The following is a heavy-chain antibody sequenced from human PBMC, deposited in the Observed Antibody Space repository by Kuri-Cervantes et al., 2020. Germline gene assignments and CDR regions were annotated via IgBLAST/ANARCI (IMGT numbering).Heavy chain of an antibody. Sequence: ESLKISCTVSGGSISSSSYYWGWIRQPPGKGLEWIGSIYYSGSTYYNPSLKSRVTISVDTSKNQFSLRLSSVTAADTAVYYCARAVRYYGGYYYMDVWGKGTTVTVSS. J-gene: IGHJ6*03. D-gene: IGHD3-10*01. CDR3: ARAVRYYGGYYYMDV. CDR2: IYYSGST. V-gene: IGHV4-39*07. CDR1: GGSISSSSYY.